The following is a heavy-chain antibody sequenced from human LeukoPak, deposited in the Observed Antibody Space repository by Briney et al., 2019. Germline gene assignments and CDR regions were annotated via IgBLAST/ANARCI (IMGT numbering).Heavy chain of an antibody. D-gene: IGHD3-16*02. J-gene: IGHJ3*01. V-gene: IGHV5-51*01. CDR1: GYSFPNYW. Sequence: GESLKISCKGSGYSFPNYWIGWVRQMPGKGLEWMGIIYPVDADTPYKPSFHGHITVSADMSISTAYLQWSSLKASDSAMYYCARSRAEKVPVWGSYRQHDAFDLWGQGKRVTVSS. CDR3: ARSRAEKVPVWGSYRQHDAFDL. CDR2: IYPVDADT.